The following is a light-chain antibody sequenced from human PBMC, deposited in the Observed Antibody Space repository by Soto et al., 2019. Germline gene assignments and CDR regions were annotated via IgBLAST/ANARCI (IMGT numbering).Light chain of an antibody. CDR1: QSISSW. J-gene: IGKJ1*01. CDR2: DAS. V-gene: IGKV1-5*01. Sequence: DIQMTQSPSTLSASVGDRVTITCRASQSISSWLAWYQQKPGKAPNLLISDASSLETGVPSRFSGSGSGTEFTLTISTLQPDDFATYYCQQYNSYPGTFGQGTTVDIK. CDR3: QQYNSYPGT.